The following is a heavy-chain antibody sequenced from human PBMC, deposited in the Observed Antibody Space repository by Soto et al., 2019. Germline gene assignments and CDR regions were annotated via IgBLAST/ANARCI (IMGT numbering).Heavy chain of an antibody. CDR3: TRVPVVVIIAPPDY. J-gene: IGHJ4*02. CDR2: IWYDGSQS. Sequence: QVPLVESGGGVVQPGGSLRLSCAASGFAFSSYGMHWVRQAPGKGLEWVAVIWYDGSQSYYADSVKGRFTISRDNSKNTLHLQMNNLRVEDTAVYYCTRVPVVVIIAPPDYWGQGTLVTVSS. D-gene: IGHD2-21*01. CDR1: GFAFSSYG. V-gene: IGHV3-33*01.